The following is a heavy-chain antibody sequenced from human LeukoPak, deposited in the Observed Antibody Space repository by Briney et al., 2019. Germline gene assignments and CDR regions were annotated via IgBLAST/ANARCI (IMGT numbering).Heavy chain of an antibody. Sequence: SETLSLTCTVSGGSISSGDYYWSWIRQPPGKGLEWIGYIYYSGSTYYNPSLKSRVTISVDTSKNQFSLKLSSVTAADTAVYYCASTPSMIGGAFDIWGQGTMVTVSS. CDR1: GGSISSGDYY. V-gene: IGHV4-30-4*01. D-gene: IGHD3-22*01. J-gene: IGHJ3*02. CDR3: ASTPSMIGGAFDI. CDR2: IYYSGST.